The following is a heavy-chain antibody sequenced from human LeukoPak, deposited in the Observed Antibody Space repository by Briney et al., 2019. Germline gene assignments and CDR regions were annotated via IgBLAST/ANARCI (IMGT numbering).Heavy chain of an antibody. CDR2: IKQDGSEK. CDR3: ASIKDYSNYTPYYYYYMDV. D-gene: IGHD4-11*01. Sequence: PGGSLRLSCAASGFTFSSYWMSWVRQAPGKGLEWVANIKQDGSEKYYVDSVKGRFTISRDNAKNSLYLQMNSLRAEDTAVYYCASIKDYSNYTPYYYYYMDVWGKGTTVTVSS. CDR1: GFTFSSYW. J-gene: IGHJ6*03. V-gene: IGHV3-7*01.